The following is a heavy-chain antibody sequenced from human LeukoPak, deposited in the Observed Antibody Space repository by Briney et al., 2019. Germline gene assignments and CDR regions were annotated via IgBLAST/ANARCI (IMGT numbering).Heavy chain of an antibody. CDR1: GDSTTSYY. CDR3: VRDRAYGSGKNWFDP. CDR2: IDDSGSA. D-gene: IGHD3-10*01. Sequence: SETLSLTCTVSGDSTTSYYWSWIRQPPGGGLEWIGHIDDSGSANRHPSLRSRVTISVDTSKNQFSLKLSSVTAADTAVYFCVRDRAYGSGKNWFDPWGQGTQVTVSS. V-gene: IGHV4-59*01. J-gene: IGHJ5*02.